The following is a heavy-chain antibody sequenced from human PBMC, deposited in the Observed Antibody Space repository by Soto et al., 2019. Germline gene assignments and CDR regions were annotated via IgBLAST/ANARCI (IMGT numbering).Heavy chain of an antibody. Sequence: SETLSLTCTVSGGSISSYYWSWIRQPPGKGLEWIGYIYYSGSTNYNPSLKSRVTISVDTSKNQFSLKLSSVTAADTAVYYCARVEAVAGTHFDYWGQGTLVTVSS. CDR1: GGSISSYY. CDR3: ARVEAVAGTHFDY. CDR2: IYYSGST. D-gene: IGHD6-19*01. V-gene: IGHV4-59*01. J-gene: IGHJ4*02.